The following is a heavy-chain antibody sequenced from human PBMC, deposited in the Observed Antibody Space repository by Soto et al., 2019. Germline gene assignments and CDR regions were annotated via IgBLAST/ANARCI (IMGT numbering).Heavy chain of an antibody. CDR2: ILSTGSS. J-gene: IGHJ4*02. D-gene: IGHD1-26*01. V-gene: IGHV4-31*03. CDR3: AARGSYFTY. CDR1: GGSISSLGYY. Sequence: SETLSLTCSVSGGSISSLGYYWSWIRQHPGKGLEWIGSILSTGSSHSNPSLKSRVTMSLDTSQNQLFLRVTSVTAADTAVYFCAARGSYFTYWGQGALVTVSS.